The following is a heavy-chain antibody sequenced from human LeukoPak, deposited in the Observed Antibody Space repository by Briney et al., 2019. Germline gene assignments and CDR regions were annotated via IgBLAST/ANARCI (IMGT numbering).Heavy chain of an antibody. CDR2: INPNSGAT. J-gene: IGHJ4*02. CDR3: ASPSGSSWYSKYYFVH. D-gene: IGHD6-13*01. CDR1: GYTFTGYY. Sequence: GSVKVSCKASGYTFTGYYMHWVRQAPGQGLEWMGWINPNSGATNYAQKFQGRVTMTRDTSTSTLYLELNRLRSDDTAVYYCASPSGSSWYSKYYFVHWGLGTLVTVSS. V-gene: IGHV1-2*02.